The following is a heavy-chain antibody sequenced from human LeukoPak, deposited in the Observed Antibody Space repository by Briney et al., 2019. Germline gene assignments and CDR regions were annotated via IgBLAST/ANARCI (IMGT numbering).Heavy chain of an antibody. CDR1: GFTFSNAW. Sequence: GGSLRLSCAASGFTFSNAWMSWVRQASGKGLEWVGRIKSKTDGGTADYAAPVKGRFTISRDDSKSTLYLQMNSLKTEDTAVYYCTTYYTAMVPFDYWGQGTLVTVSS. CDR3: TTYYTAMVPFDY. D-gene: IGHD5-18*01. J-gene: IGHJ4*02. V-gene: IGHV3-15*01. CDR2: IKSKTDGGTA.